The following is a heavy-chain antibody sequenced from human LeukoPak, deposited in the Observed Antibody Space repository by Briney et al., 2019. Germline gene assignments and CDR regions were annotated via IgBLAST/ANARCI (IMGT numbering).Heavy chain of an antibody. Sequence: ASETLSLTCTVSGVSISSYYWSWIRQPAGKGLEWIGRIYTSGSTNYNPSLKSRVTISVDTSKNQFSLKLSSVTAADTAVYYCARVAQWLVDAFDIWGQGTMVTVSS. D-gene: IGHD6-19*01. CDR3: ARVAQWLVDAFDI. CDR1: GVSISSYY. V-gene: IGHV4-4*07. J-gene: IGHJ3*02. CDR2: IYTSGST.